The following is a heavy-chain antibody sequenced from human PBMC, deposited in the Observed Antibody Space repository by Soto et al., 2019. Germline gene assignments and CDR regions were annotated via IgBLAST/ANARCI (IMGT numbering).Heavy chain of an antibody. CDR3: ASREVEEMATSVEY. CDR1: GGSISSSKW. Sequence: SETLSLTCAVSGGSISSSKWWSWVRQPPGKGLEWIGEIYHSGSTNYNPSLKSRVTISVDKSKNQFSVKLTSVTAADTAVYYCASREVEEMATSVEYWGQGTLV. J-gene: IGHJ4*02. CDR2: IYHSGST. D-gene: IGHD5-12*01. V-gene: IGHV4-4*02.